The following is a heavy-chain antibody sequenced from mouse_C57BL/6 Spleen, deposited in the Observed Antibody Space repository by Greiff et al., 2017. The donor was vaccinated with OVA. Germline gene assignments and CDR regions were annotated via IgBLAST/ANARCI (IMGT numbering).Heavy chain of an antibody. J-gene: IGHJ4*01. CDR2: IRSKSNNYAT. CDR3: VRQPGYYDYGDAMDY. V-gene: IGHV10-1*01. Sequence: VQLVESGGGLVQPKGSLKLSCAASGFSFNTYAMNWVRQAPGKGLEWVARIRSKSNNYATYYADSVKDRFTISRDDSESMLYLQMNNLKTEDTAMYYCVRQPGYYDYGDAMDYWGQGTSVTVSS. D-gene: IGHD2-4*01. CDR1: GFSFNTYA.